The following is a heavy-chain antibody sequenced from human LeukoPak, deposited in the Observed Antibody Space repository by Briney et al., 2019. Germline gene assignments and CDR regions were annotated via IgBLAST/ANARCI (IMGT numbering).Heavy chain of an antibody. CDR1: GYTFTGYY. CDR2: INPNSGGT. V-gene: IGHV1-2*04. D-gene: IGHD6-13*01. Sequence: GASVKVSCKASGYTFTGYYMHWVRQAPGQGLEWMGWINPNSGGTNYAQKFQGWVIMTRDTSISTAYMELSRLRSDDTAVYYCARAGRSGSSSWYYYWGQGTLVTVSS. CDR3: ARAGRSGSSSWYYY. J-gene: IGHJ4*02.